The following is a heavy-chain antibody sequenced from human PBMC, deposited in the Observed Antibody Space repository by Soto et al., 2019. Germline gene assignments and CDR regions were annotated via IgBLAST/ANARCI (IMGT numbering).Heavy chain of an antibody. CDR3: ARDMGAVPWYGGIWIVFDM. D-gene: IGHD3-10*01. Sequence: EVQLLESGGGLVQPGGSLRLSCEASGFTFSTYVMGWVRLAPGRGLEWVSRTKTDGTTDLADSVRGRFTTSRDNAENTVYLQMNSLRVEDTAVYYCARDMGAVPWYGGIWIVFDMWGQGTRVTVSS. CDR1: GFTFSTYV. J-gene: IGHJ3*02. CDR2: TKTDGTT. V-gene: IGHV3-74*01.